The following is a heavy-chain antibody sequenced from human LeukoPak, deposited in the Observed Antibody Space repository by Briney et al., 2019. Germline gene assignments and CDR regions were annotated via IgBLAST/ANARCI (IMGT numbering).Heavy chain of an antibody. D-gene: IGHD2-15*01. CDR2: IYYSGNT. Sequence: SETLSLTCTVSGGSISSSSYYWGWIRQPPGKGLERIGTIYYSGNTYYNPSLKSRVTISVDTSKNQFSLNLSSVTAADTAVYYCARDTSGYCGGGSCYLADAFDIWGQGTMVTVSS. J-gene: IGHJ3*02. CDR3: ARDTSGYCGGGSCYLADAFDI. V-gene: IGHV4-39*07. CDR1: GGSISSSSYY.